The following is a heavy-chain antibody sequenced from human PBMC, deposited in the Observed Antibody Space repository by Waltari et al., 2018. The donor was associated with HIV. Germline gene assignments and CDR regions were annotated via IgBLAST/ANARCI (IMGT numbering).Heavy chain of an antibody. V-gene: IGHV3-48*01. CDR3: ARGGLGGYYYGMDV. J-gene: IGHJ6*02. CDR2: IHSSSSPI. D-gene: IGHD1-26*01. Sequence: EVQLVESGGGLVQPGGSLRLSCAAFQFTFRSYHLNLVRQAPGKGLEWVSYIHSSSSPIYYADSVKGRFTISRDNAKNSLYLQMNSLRAEDTAVYYCARGGLGGYYYGMDVWGQGTTVTVSS. CDR1: QFTFRSYH.